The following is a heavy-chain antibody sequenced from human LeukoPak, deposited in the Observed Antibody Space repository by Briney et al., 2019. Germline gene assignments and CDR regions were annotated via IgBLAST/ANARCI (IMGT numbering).Heavy chain of an antibody. V-gene: IGHV3-21*01. D-gene: IGHD3-22*01. Sequence: GGSLRLSCAASGFTFSSYSMNWVRQAPGEGLEWVSSISSSSSYIYYADSVKGRFTISRDNAKNSLYLQMNSLRAEDTAVYYCAREGIVVVITAFDIWGQGTMVTVSS. CDR1: GFTFSSYS. CDR2: ISSSSSYI. J-gene: IGHJ3*02. CDR3: AREGIVVVITAFDI.